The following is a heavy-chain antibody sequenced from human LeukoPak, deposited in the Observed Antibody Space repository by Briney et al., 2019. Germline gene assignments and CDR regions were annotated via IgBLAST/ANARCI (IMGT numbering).Heavy chain of an antibody. D-gene: IGHD3-10*01. CDR3: ATELLWFGELSATNDY. CDR1: GFTFSDYY. Sequence: GGTLRLSCAASGFTFSDYYMSWIRQAPGKGLEWVSYISSSGSTIYYADSVKGRFTISRDNSKNTLYLQMNSLRAEDTAVYYCATELLWFGELSATNDYWGQGTLVTVSS. J-gene: IGHJ4*02. CDR2: ISSSGSTI. V-gene: IGHV3-11*04.